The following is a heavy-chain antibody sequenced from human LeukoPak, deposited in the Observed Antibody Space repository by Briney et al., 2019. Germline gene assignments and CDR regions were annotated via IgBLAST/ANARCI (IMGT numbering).Heavy chain of an antibody. Sequence: GXXWXWIRQPPGKGLEWIGEINHSGSTNYNPSLKSRVTISVDMSKNQFSLKLSSVTAADTAVYYCARNPLGARGRWFDPWGQGTLVTVSS. CDR1: GXX. V-gene: IGHV4-34*01. CDR2: INHSGST. D-gene: IGHD1-26*01. CDR3: ARNPLGARGRWFDP. J-gene: IGHJ5*02.